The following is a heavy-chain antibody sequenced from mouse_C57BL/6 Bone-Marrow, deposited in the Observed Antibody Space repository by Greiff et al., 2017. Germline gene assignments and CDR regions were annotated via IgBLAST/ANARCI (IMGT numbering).Heavy chain of an antibody. CDR2: IYPGGGYT. J-gene: IGHJ2*01. Sequence: QVQLQQSGAELVRPGTSVKMSCKASGYTFTHYWIGWAKQRPGHGLEWLGDIYPGGGYTNYNEKFKGKATLTADKSSSTAYMQFSSLTSEDAAIYYCARSKGFDYWGQGTTLTVSS. V-gene: IGHV1-63*01. CDR1: GYTFTHYW. CDR3: ARSKGFDY.